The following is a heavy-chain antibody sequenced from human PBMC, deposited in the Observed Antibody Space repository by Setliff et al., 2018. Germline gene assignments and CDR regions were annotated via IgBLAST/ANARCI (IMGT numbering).Heavy chain of an antibody. CDR1: GFNFNLYN. V-gene: IGHV3-48*01. CDR3: VRDEVNCSGSKCYSGFDS. J-gene: IGHJ4*02. CDR2: IISNSLTI. Sequence: PGGSLRLSCEASGFNFNLYNMNWVRQAPGKGLEWISYIISNSLTIRYADSVRGRFTISRDNARNSLYLQTSNLRAEDTAVYYCVRDEVNCSGSKCYSGFDSWGQGSLVTVSS. D-gene: IGHD2-15*01.